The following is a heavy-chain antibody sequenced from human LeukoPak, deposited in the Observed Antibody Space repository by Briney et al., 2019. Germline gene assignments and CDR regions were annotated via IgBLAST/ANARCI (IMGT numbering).Heavy chain of an antibody. CDR3: ARDQAAAGTYYYYYGMDV. J-gene: IGHJ6*02. V-gene: IGHV4-39*07. CDR2: TYYSGST. CDR1: GGSISSSSYY. Sequence: PSETLSLTCTVSGGSISSSSYYWGWIRQPPGKGLEWIGSTYYSGSTYYNPSLKSRVTISVDTSKNQFSLKLSSVTAADTAVYYCARDQAAAGTYYYYYGMDVWGQGTTVTVSS. D-gene: IGHD6-13*01.